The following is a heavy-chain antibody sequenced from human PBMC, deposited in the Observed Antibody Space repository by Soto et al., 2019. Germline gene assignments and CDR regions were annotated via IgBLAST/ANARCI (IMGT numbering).Heavy chain of an antibody. CDR1: GGTFSSYA. J-gene: IGHJ4*02. D-gene: IGHD1-26*01. CDR3: ARITGSYYAFDY. CDR2: IIPIFGTA. V-gene: IGHV1-69*13. Sequence: SVKVSCKASGGTFSSYAISWVRQAPGQGLEWMGGIIPIFGTANYAQKFQGRVTITADESTSTAYMELSGLRSEDTAVYYCARITGSYYAFDYWGQGTLVTVSS.